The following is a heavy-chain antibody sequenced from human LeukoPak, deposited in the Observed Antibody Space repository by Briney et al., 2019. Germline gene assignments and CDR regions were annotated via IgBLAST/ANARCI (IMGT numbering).Heavy chain of an antibody. CDR3: ARIQPRNVRAFDI. CDR1: GYAFTSYG. J-gene: IGHJ3*02. CDR2: ISAYNGNT. V-gene: IGHV1-18*01. Sequence: ASVKVSCKASGYAFTSYGIGWVRQAPGQGLEWMGWISAYNGNTNYAQKLQGRVTMTTDTSTSTAYMELRSLRSDDTAVYYCARIQPRNVRAFDIWGQGTMVTVSS. D-gene: IGHD1-14*01.